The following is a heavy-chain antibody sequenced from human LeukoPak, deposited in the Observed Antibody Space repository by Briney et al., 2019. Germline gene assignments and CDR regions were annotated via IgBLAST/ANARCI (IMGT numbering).Heavy chain of an antibody. CDR1: GFTFSSCS. V-gene: IGHV3-21*01. CDR2: ISSSSSNI. Sequence: GGSLRLSCAASGFTFSSCSMNWVRQAPGKGLEWVSSISSSSSNIYYADSVKGRFTISRDNAKNSLYLQMNSLRAEDTAAYYCARAATPGAEGFQHWGQGTLVTVSS. CDR3: ARAATPGAEGFQH. J-gene: IGHJ1*01.